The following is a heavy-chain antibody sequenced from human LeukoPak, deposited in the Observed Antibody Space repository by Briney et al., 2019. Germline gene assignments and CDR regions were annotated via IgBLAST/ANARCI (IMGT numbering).Heavy chain of an antibody. D-gene: IGHD3-10*01. Sequence: PSETLSLTCTVSGGSISSSSYYWGWIRQPPGKRLEWIGSIYYSGSTYYNPSLKSRVTISVDTSKNQFSLKLSSVTAADTAVYYCARHGRLLWFGHFDYWGQGTLVTVSS. CDR1: GGSISSSSYY. J-gene: IGHJ4*02. CDR2: IYYSGST. V-gene: IGHV4-39*01. CDR3: ARHGRLLWFGHFDY.